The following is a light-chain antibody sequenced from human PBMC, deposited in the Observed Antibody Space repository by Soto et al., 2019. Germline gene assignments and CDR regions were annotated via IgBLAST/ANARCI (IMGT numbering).Light chain of an antibody. Sequence: QPVLTQPPSVSGAPGQGVIISCTGSSSNIGAGYDVHWYQQLPRTAPKLLIYSSVNRPSGVPDRFSASKSGTSASLAITGLRPEDEADYYCQSYDSRLNGYVFGTGTKVTVL. CDR2: SSV. V-gene: IGLV1-40*01. CDR1: SSNIGAGYD. CDR3: QSYDSRLNGYV. J-gene: IGLJ1*01.